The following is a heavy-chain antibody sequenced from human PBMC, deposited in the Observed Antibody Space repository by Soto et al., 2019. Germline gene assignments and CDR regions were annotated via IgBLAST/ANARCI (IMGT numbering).Heavy chain of an antibody. D-gene: IGHD6-19*01. CDR3: AKDTRERITVPGTGDY. V-gene: IGHV3-30*18. CDR2: ISYDGSNQ. Sequence: ESGGGVVQPGKSLRLSCAAPGFTFSHYGMHWVRQAPGKGLEWVAVISYDGSNQYYIDSVKGRFTISRDNSKNTLYLQMSSLRGEDTAVYYCAKDTRERITVPGTGDYWGQGTLVTVSS. J-gene: IGHJ4*02. CDR1: GFTFSHYG.